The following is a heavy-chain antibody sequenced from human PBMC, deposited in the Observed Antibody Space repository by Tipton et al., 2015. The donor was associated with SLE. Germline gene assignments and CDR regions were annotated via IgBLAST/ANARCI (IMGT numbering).Heavy chain of an antibody. CDR1: GFTFSDYY. CDR2: VSYTGSV. Sequence: LRLSCAASGFTFSDYYMSWIRQPPGRGLEWVGYVSYTGSVKYNPSLKSRVTVSIDTSKNQFSLKLTSMTAADTAVYYCARDLYQDYSRHWYFDLWGRGTLVTVSS. CDR3: ARDLYQDYSRHWYFDL. D-gene: IGHD2-2*02. V-gene: IGHV4-59*01. J-gene: IGHJ2*01.